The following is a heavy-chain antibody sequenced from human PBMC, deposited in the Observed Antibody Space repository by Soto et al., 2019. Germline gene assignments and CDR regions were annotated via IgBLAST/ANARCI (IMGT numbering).Heavy chain of an antibody. CDR1: GFTFSDHY. Sequence: GGSLRLSCAASGFTFSDHYMDWVRQAPGKGLEWVGRTRNKANSYTTEYAASVKGRFTISRDDSKNSLYLQMNSLKTEDTAVYYCARVNSDILTGYVYYYYYYMDVWGKGTTVTVSS. CDR3: ARVNSDILTGYVYYYYYYMDV. D-gene: IGHD3-9*01. J-gene: IGHJ6*03. V-gene: IGHV3-72*01. CDR2: TRNKANSYTT.